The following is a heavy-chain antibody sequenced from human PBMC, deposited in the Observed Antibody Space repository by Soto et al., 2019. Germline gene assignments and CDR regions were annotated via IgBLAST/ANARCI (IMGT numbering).Heavy chain of an antibody. CDR2: IVVGSGNT. Sequence: SVKVSCKASGFTFTSCAVQRVRQARGQRLEWIGRIVVGSGNTNYAQKFQERVTITRDMSTSTAYMELSSLRSEDTAVYYCAAELGYYYYGMDVWGQGTTVTVSS. V-gene: IGHV1-58*01. D-gene: IGHD3-16*01. J-gene: IGHJ6*02. CDR1: GFTFTSCA. CDR3: AAELGYYYYGMDV.